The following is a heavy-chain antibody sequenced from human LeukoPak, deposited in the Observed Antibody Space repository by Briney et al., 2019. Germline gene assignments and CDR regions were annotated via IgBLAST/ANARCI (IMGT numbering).Heavy chain of an antibody. CDR1: VFTFSSYE. Sequence: VGSLRLSCAASVFTFSSYEMNCVRQAPGKGLEWVSYISSSGSTIYYADSVKGRFTISRDNAKNSLYLQMNSLRAEDTAVYYCARGPREWLISRYYFDYWGQGTLVTVSS. CDR3: ARGPREWLISRYYFDY. D-gene: IGHD6-19*01. CDR2: ISSSGSTI. V-gene: IGHV3-48*03. J-gene: IGHJ4*02.